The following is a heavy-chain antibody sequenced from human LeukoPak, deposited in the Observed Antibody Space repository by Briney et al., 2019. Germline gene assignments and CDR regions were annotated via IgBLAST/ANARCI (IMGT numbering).Heavy chain of an antibody. Sequence: SETLSLTCAVYGESFNDYYWTWIRQPPGKGLEWIGEVNHSGSTNYNPSLKCRVTLSADTSKNQFSLRLTSVTAADTAVYYCARGGSNSWHGDAFDVWGQGTVVTVSS. D-gene: IGHD6-13*01. CDR3: ARGGSNSWHGDAFDV. CDR1: GESFNDYY. V-gene: IGHV4-34*01. J-gene: IGHJ3*01. CDR2: VNHSGST.